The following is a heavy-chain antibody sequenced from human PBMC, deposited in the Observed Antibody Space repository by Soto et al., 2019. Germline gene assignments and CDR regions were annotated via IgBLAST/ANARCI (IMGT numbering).Heavy chain of an antibody. CDR2: IYPGDSDT. CDR1: GYSFTSYW. D-gene: IGHD6-19*01. Sequence: GESLKISCKGSGYSFTSYWIGWVRQMPGKGLEWMGIIYPGDSDTRYSPSFQGQVTISADKSISTAYLQWSSLKASDTAMYYCAIPYSSGWYGDAFDIWGQGTMVTVSS. J-gene: IGHJ3*02. V-gene: IGHV5-51*01. CDR3: AIPYSSGWYGDAFDI.